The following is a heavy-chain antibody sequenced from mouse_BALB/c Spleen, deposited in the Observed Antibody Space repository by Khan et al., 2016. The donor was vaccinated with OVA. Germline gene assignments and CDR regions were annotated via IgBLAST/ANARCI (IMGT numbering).Heavy chain of an antibody. CDR2: ISSGGDNT. CDR1: GFTFSSFT. D-gene: IGHD1-1*02. CDR3: ARLNYGPFAY. J-gene: IGHJ3*01. V-gene: IGHV5-9*03. Sequence: EVELVESGGGLVKPGGSLKLSCAASGFTFSSFTMSWVRQTPEKRLEWVASISSGGDNTYYPDSVKGRFTISRDNAKNNLYLQMSSLRSEDTALYYCARLNYGPFAYWGQGTLVTVSA.